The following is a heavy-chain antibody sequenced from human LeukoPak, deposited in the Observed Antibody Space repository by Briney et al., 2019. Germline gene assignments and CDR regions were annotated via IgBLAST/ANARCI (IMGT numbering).Heavy chain of an antibody. CDR2: ISWDGGST. J-gene: IGHJ4*02. CDR1: GFTFDDYT. V-gene: IGHV3-43*01. D-gene: IGHD6-19*01. Sequence: PGGSLRLSCAASGFTFDDYTMHWVRQAPGKGLEWVSLISWDGGSTYYADSVKGRFTISRDNSKNSLYLQMNSLRAEDTAVYYCARDISSGWSFDYWGQGTLVTVSS. CDR3: ARDISSGWSFDY.